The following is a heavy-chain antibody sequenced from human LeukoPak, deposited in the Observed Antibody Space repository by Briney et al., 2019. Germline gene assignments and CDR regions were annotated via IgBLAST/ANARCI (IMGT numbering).Heavy chain of an antibody. CDR3: ARRGGSARGYYYYYMDV. CDR1: GGTFSSYA. CDR2: IIPIFGTA. Sequence: SVNVSCKASGGTFSSYAISWVRQAPGQGLEWMGGIIPIFGTANYAQKFQGRVTITTDESTSTAYMELSSLRSEDTAVYYCARRGGSARGYYYYYMDVWGKGTTVTVSS. V-gene: IGHV1-69*05. D-gene: IGHD3-10*01. J-gene: IGHJ6*03.